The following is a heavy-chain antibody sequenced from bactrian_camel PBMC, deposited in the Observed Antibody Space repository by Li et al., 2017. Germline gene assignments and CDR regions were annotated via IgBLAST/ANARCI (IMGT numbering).Heavy chain of an antibody. D-gene: IGHD6*01. CDR1: GFPFSGYY. CDR3: VRDSDGGSWKGTFTF. V-gene: IGHV3-2*01. J-gene: IGHJ4*01. Sequence: HVQLVESGGGMVQPGGSLRLSCAPSGFPFSGYYISWVSQAPGKGLEWVSSISGDGSYTYYADSVKGRFTTSRDNAKNTVYLQMNSLRPEDTAVYYCVRDSDGGSWKGTFTFWGQGTQVTVS. CDR2: ISGDGSYT.